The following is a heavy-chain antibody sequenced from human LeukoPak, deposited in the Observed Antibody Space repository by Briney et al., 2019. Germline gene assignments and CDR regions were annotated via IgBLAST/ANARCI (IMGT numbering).Heavy chain of an antibody. Sequence: TPSGTLSLTCAVSGGSIITTRWSWVRQPPGKGLEWIGEVHLNGATHYNPSLGSRVSMSIDKSKNHMSLKLTSVTAADTAIYYCTRESGAFPPFSFWGQGTLVTVSS. D-gene: IGHD1-26*01. CDR2: VHLNGAT. V-gene: IGHV4-4*02. CDR3: TRESGAFPPFSF. J-gene: IGHJ1*01. CDR1: GGSIITTR.